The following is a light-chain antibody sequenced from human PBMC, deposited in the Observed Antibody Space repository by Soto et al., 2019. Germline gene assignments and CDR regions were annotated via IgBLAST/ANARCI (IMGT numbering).Light chain of an antibody. CDR2: DVN. CDR3: CSFSTSGTHV. V-gene: IGLV2-14*01. J-gene: IGLJ1*01. CDR1: SSDLGSYDY. Sequence: LNHPASGYGVPGRVITFFSPGTSSDLGSYDYVSWHQQHPGKAPKLIIYDVNNRPSGVSSRFSGSKSGNTASLTISGLQTEDEADYYCCSFSTSGTHVFGTGTKVTVL.